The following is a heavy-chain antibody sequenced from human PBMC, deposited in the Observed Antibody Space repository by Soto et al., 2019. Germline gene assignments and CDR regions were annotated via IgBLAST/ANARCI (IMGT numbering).Heavy chain of an antibody. CDR3: ARHLVGSTRGNFDY. D-gene: IGHD2-2*01. CDR2: IYPADSDT. CDR1: GYSFPSDW. J-gene: IGHJ4*01. V-gene: IGHV5-51*01. Sequence: GESLKISCKGSGYSFPSDWIGWVRQMPGKGLEWMGSIYPADSDTRYSPAFQGQVTISADKSIRTAYLQWSGLRASDTAMYFCARHLVGSTRGNFDYWGQGTLVTVSS.